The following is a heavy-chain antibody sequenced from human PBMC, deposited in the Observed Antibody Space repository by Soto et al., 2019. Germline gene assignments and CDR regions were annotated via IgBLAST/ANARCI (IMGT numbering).Heavy chain of an antibody. J-gene: IGHJ4*02. CDR3: ARDWFMVRGTTWDYFDY. D-gene: IGHD3-10*01. CDR1: DGSISSGGSY. CDR2: IYYSGST. V-gene: IGHV4-31*03. Sequence: SLTCSVSDGSISSGGSYWSWIRQHPGKGLEWIGYIYYSGSTYYNPSLKSRVTISVDTSKNQFSLKLSSVTAADTAVYYCARDWFMVRGTTWDYFDYWGQGTLVTVSS.